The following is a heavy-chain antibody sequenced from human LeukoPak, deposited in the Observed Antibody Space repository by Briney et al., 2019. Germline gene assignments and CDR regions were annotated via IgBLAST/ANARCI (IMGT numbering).Heavy chain of an antibody. Sequence: SQTLSLTCTVSGGSISSGDYYWSWIRQPPGKGLEWIGYIYYSGSTYYNPSLKSRVTISVDTSKNQFSLKLSSVTAADTAVYYCARSTNYYDSSGYYWPWYFDLWGRGTLVTVSS. D-gene: IGHD3-22*01. V-gene: IGHV4-30-4*01. J-gene: IGHJ2*01. CDR2: IYYSGST. CDR1: GGSISSGDYY. CDR3: ARSTNYYDSSGYYWPWYFDL.